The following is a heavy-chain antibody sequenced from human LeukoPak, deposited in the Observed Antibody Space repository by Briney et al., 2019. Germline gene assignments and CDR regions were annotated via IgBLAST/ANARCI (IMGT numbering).Heavy chain of an antibody. J-gene: IGHJ4*02. Sequence: GGSLRLSCAASGFPFSSYAMGWVRQPPGKGLELVSLITGNGINTYYPDSVKGRFTISRDNSKNTLYLQMNSLRAEDTAVYYCAKNAVAVAGTSGHFDYWGQGTLVPVSS. CDR2: ITGNGINT. V-gene: IGHV3-23*01. D-gene: IGHD6-19*01. CDR1: GFPFSSYA. CDR3: AKNAVAVAGTSGHFDY.